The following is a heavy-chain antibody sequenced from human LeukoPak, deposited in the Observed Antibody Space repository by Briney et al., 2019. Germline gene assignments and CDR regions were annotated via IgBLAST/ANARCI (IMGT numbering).Heavy chain of an antibody. CDR3: AKASAGTCSHARCYHFDH. CDR2: FSGSVETT. CDR1: GFTFSTYA. D-gene: IGHD2-15*01. V-gene: IGHV3-23*01. Sequence: PGGSLRLSCAASGFTFSTYAMSGVRQTPGKGLEWVSTFSGSVETTYHADSVKGRFTISRDNSKNMLYLQMNSLRAEDTAVYYCAKASAGTCSHARCYHFDHWGQGTPVTVSS. J-gene: IGHJ4*02.